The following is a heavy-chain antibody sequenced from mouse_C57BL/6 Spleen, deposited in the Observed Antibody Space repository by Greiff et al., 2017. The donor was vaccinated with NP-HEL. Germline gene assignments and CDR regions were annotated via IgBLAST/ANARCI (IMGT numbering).Heavy chain of an antibody. V-gene: IGHV7-3*01. CDR2: IRNKANGYTT. CDR1: GFTFTDYY. Sequence: EVKLQESGGGLVQPGGSLSLSCAASGFTFTDYYMSWVRQPPGKALEWLGFIRNKANGYTTEYSASVKGRFTISRDNSQSILYLQMNALRAEDSATYYCARYPHSWLRAMDYWGQGTSVTVSS. CDR3: ARYPHSWLRAMDY. J-gene: IGHJ4*01. D-gene: IGHD2-2*01.